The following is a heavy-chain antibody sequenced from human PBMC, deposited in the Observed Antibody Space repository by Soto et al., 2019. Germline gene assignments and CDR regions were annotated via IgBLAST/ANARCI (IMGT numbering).Heavy chain of an antibody. D-gene: IGHD2-15*01. CDR1: GFTFSYAW. CDR2: IKSKTDGGTT. CDR3: ARDDILCSGGSCYGVPMDV. V-gene: IGHV3-15*07. J-gene: IGHJ6*03. Sequence: EVQLVESGGDLAKPGGSLRLSCAVSGFTFSYAWMNWVRQAPGKGLEWVGRIKSKTDGGTTDYAAPVKGRFTSSRDDSRNMVFLQMNSLRAEDTAVYYCARDDILCSGGSCYGVPMDVWGKGTTVTVSS.